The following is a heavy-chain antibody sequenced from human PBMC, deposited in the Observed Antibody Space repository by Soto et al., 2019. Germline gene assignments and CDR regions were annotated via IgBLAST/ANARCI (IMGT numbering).Heavy chain of an antibody. J-gene: IGHJ4*02. CDR3: ARDRYDYGSVNDYNRIDF. CDR1: GGIFSTYA. V-gene: IGHV1-69*01. D-gene: IGHD3-10*01. CDR2: IIPLFGTP. Sequence: QVQLVQSGAEVKKPGSSVKVSCKASGGIFSTYAISWLRQAPGQGLEWMGGIIPLFGTPNYAQRFQGRVTITADESTSTAYMELSRLRSEDTAVYYCARDRYDYGSVNDYNRIDFWGQGTLVTV.